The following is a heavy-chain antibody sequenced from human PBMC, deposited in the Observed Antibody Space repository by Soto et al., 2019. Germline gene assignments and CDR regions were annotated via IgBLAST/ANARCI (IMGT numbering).Heavy chain of an antibody. CDR3: ARAIVGATKGPFFDY. D-gene: IGHD1-26*01. CDR2: INPSGGST. Sequence: ASVKVSCKTSGYTFTSYYMHWVRQAPGQGLEWMGIINPSGGSTSYAQKFQGRVTMTRDTSTSTVYMELSSLRSEDTAVYYCARAIVGATKGPFFDYCGQGTLVTVSS. J-gene: IGHJ4*02. V-gene: IGHV1-46*01. CDR1: GYTFTSYY.